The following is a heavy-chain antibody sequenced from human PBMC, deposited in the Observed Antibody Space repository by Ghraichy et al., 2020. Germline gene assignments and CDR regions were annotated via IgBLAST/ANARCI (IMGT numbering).Heavy chain of an antibody. CDR3: AIRYYDFWSGYPIAEYFQH. CDR2: IYYSGST. Sequence: SETLSLTCTVSGGSISSSRYYWGWIRQPPGKGLEWIGSIYYSGSTYYNPSLNSRVTISVDTSKNQFSLTLGSVTAADTAVYYCAIRYYDFWSGYPIAEYFQHWGKGTLVTVSS. V-gene: IGHV4-39*01. D-gene: IGHD3-3*01. CDR1: GGSISSSRYY. J-gene: IGHJ1*01.